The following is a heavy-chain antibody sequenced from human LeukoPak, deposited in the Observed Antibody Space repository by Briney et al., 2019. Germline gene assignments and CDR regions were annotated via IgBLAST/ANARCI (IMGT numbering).Heavy chain of an antibody. CDR3: ATSTAYYYDSSGYSLDY. Sequence: GGSLRLSCAASGFTFSSYAMHWVRQAPGKGLEWVAVISYDGSNKYYADSVKGRFTISRDNSKNTLYLQMNSLRAEDTAVYYCATSTAYYYDSSGYSLDYWGQGTLVTVSS. V-gene: IGHV3-30-3*01. CDR2: ISYDGSNK. CDR1: GFTFSSYA. D-gene: IGHD3-22*01. J-gene: IGHJ4*02.